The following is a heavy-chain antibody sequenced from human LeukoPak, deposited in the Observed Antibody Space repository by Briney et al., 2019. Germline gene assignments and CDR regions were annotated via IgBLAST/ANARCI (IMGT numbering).Heavy chain of an antibody. J-gene: IGHJ5*02. CDR3: ARRVRESSSSGSDNWFDP. D-gene: IGHD6-6*01. Sequence: PSGTLSLTCGVSGGSITNTNYWTWVRQPPGKGLEWIGEVNLQGSTNYNPSLMGRVAISVDTSENHISLQLTSVTAADTAVYYCARRVRESSSSGSDNWFDPWGQGTLVTVSS. CDR1: GGSITNTNY. V-gene: IGHV4-4*02. CDR2: VNLQGST.